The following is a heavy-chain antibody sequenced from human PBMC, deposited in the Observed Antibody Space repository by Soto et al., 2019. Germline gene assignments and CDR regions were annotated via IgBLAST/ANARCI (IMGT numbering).Heavy chain of an antibody. J-gene: IGHJ6*02. CDR2: INHGGTT. D-gene: IGHD6-19*01. V-gene: IGHV4-34*01. Sequence: SETLSLTCAVYGGSFSGYYWTWIRQPPGKGLEWIGQINHGGTTIYNPSLKSRVTMSIDTSKNQFSLRVTSVTAADTAVYYCARARGRSSGWGTYYYYGLDVWGQGTTVTVSS. CDR3: ARARGRSSGWGTYYYYGLDV. CDR1: GGSFSGYY.